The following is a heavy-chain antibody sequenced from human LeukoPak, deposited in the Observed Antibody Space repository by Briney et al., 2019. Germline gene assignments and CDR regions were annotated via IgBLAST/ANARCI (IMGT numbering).Heavy chain of an antibody. D-gene: IGHD1-26*01. CDR2: IYPGDSDT. V-gene: IGHV5-51*01. Sequence: EESLKISCKGSGYSFTTYWIGWVRQMPGKGLEWMGIIYPGDSDTRYSPSFQGQVTISVDKSITTAYLQWSSLKAPDTAMYYCGRKISGSWYGLDYWGQGTLVSASS. CDR1: GYSFTTYW. CDR3: GRKISGSWYGLDY. J-gene: IGHJ4*02.